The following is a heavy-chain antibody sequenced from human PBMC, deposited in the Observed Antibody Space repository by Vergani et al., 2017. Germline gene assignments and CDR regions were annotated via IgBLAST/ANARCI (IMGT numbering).Heavy chain of an antibody. D-gene: IGHD3-9*01. J-gene: IGHJ5*02. Sequence: QVQLVQSGAEVKKPGASVKVSCKASGYTFTSYAMHWVRQAPGQRSEWMGWINAGNGNTKYSQKFQDRVTITRDTSASTAYMELSILRSEDTAVYYCARVYIFHAPFDPWGQGTLVTVSS. V-gene: IGHV1-3*01. CDR2: INAGNGNT. CDR1: GYTFTSYA. CDR3: ARVYIFHAPFDP.